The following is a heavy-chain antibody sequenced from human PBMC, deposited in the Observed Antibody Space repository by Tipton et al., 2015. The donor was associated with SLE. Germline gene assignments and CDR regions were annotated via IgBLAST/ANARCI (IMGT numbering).Heavy chain of an antibody. CDR3: AKDDSGANSLDY. CDR2: LNTDGSHT. J-gene: IGHJ4*02. Sequence: SLRLSCTTSGFRFDDYAMHWVRQAPGKGLVWVSRLNTDGSHTAYADSVRGRFTISRDNAENTLYLLMSSLRAEDTAVYYCAKDDSGANSLDYWGQGTLVTVSS. CDR1: GFRFDDYA. V-gene: IGHV3-74*01. D-gene: IGHD4-17*01.